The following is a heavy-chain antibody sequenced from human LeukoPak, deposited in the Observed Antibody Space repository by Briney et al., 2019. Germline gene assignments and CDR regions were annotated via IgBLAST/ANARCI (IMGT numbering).Heavy chain of an antibody. CDR2: ISSRSITI. V-gene: IGHV3-11*01. Sequence: GGSLRLSCAASGFTFSDYYMGWIRQAPGKGLEWVSYISSRSITIYYVDPVKGRFTISRDDAKNLLSLQMNNLRAEDTALYYCVRGRDYVGVAASLDLWGRGTLVTVS. CDR3: VRGRDYVGVAASLDL. J-gene: IGHJ5*02. D-gene: IGHD4-17*01. CDR1: GFTFSDYY.